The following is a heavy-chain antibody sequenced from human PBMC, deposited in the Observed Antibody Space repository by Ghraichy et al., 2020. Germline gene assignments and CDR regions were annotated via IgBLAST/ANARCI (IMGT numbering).Heavy chain of an antibody. D-gene: IGHD3-16*01. CDR1: GCSFSTYT. CDR3: ARDRFPDNNNYVRGMDF. CDR2: ISSSGSII. J-gene: IGHJ6*02. V-gene: IGHV3-48*02. Sequence: ETLSLTCAASGCSFSTYTMNWVRQAPGKGLEWVSYISSSGSIIYYADSVKGRFTISRDNAKNSVYLQMNSLRDEDTAVYYCARDRFPDNNNYVRGMDFWGQGTKVTVSS.